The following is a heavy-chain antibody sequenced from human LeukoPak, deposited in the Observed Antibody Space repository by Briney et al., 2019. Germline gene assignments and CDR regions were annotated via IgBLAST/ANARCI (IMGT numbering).Heavy chain of an antibody. CDR1: GESFSDYY. J-gene: IGHJ3*02. CDR2: INHSGNS. Sequence: SETLSLTCAVYGESFSDYYFTWIRQPPGKGLEWIGDINHSGNSSYNKSLRNRVTISLDTSKKQVSLKLSSVTAADTAVYYCEMFTAIVGDALDIWGQGTVVTVSS. V-gene: IGHV4-34*01. D-gene: IGHD1-26*01. CDR3: EMFTAIVGDALDI.